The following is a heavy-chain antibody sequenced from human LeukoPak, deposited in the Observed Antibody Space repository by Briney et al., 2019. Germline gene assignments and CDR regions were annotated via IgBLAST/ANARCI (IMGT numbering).Heavy chain of an antibody. J-gene: IGHJ4*02. V-gene: IGHV1-3*01. CDR1: GYTFTSYA. CDR3: ARDSLGYCGGGSCYPSDY. CDR2: INAGNGNT. D-gene: IGHD2-15*01. Sequence: GGSVKVSCNASGYTFTSYAMHLVRQAPGQRLELVGTINAGNGNTKYSQKFQGRVTITRDTSASTAYMELSSLRSEDTAVYYCARDSLGYCGGGSCYPSDYWGQGTLVTVSS.